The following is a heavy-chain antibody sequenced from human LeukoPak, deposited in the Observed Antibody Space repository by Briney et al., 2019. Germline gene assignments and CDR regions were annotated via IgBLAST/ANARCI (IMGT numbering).Heavy chain of an antibody. CDR3: ARDPDGPGYYYGMDV. V-gene: IGHV4-59*01. CDR2: IYYSGST. D-gene: IGHD5-24*01. CDR1: GGSISSYY. Sequence: SETLSLTCTVSGGSISSYYWSWIQQPPGKGLEWIGYIYYSGSTNYNPSLKSRVTISVDTSKNQFSLKLSSVTAADTAVYYCARDPDGPGYYYGMDVWGQGTTVTVSS. J-gene: IGHJ6*02.